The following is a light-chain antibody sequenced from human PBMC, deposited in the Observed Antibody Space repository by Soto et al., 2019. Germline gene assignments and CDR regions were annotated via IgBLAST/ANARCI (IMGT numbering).Light chain of an antibody. Sequence: QSALTQPASVSGSPGQSITSSCTGTSSDVGGYNYVSWYQQHPGKAPKLMIYDVSNRPSGVSNRFSGSKSGNTASLTISGLQAEDEADYYCSSYTSSSTPYVFRTGTKLTVL. CDR2: DVS. J-gene: IGLJ1*01. CDR1: SSDVGGYNY. CDR3: SSYTSSSTPYV. V-gene: IGLV2-14*01.